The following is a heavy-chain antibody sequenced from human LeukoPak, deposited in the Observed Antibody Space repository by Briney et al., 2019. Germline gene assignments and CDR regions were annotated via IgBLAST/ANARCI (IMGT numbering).Heavy chain of an antibody. CDR3: GIFMDVVPGSMS. D-gene: IGHD2-2*01. CDR2: ISHGGIT. J-gene: IGHJ4*02. CDR1: DVSLINYY. V-gene: IGHV4-34*01. Sequence: SETLSLTCGVYDVSLINYYCRWIRQAPGKELEWIGEISHGGITKHNPSLKSRVTMSQDTSKRQFSLKMNSMTAADTGVYYCGIFMDVVPGSMSWGLGTLVTVSS.